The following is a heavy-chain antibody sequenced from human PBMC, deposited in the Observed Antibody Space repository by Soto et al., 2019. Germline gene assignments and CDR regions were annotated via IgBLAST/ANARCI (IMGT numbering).Heavy chain of an antibody. D-gene: IGHD5-12*01. CDR1: GGSFSGYY. Sequence: QVQLQQWGAGLLKPSETLSLTCAVYGGSFSGYYWSWIRQPPGKGLEWIGEINHSGSTNYNPSLKSRVTISVDTTKNQFSLKLSSVTAADTAVYYCARAYSGYSRLSANWFDPWGQGTLVTVSS. J-gene: IGHJ5*02. CDR3: ARAYSGYSRLSANWFDP. CDR2: INHSGST. V-gene: IGHV4-34*01.